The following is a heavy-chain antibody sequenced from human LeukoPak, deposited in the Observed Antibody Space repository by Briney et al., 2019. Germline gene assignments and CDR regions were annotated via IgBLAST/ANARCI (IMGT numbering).Heavy chain of an antibody. D-gene: IGHD3-3*01. CDR3: AKEERNSIFGVVTRFDP. J-gene: IGHJ5*02. CDR2: IYYDGSNQ. CDR1: GLRFRNYG. Sequence: PGGSLRLSCVVSGLRFRNYGMHWVRQAPGKGLEWVAVIYYDGSNQYYADSVKGRFTISRDNSKNTLYLQMSSLRADDTAVYFCAKEERNSIFGVVTRFDPWGQGTLVTVSS. V-gene: IGHV3-33*06.